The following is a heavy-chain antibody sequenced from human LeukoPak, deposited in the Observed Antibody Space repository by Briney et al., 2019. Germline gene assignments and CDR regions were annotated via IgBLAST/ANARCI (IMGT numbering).Heavy chain of an antibody. Sequence: GGSLRLSCAASGFTVSSNYMSWVRQAPGKGLEWASIIYGSGDTCYADSVKGRFTISRDNSKNTLYLQMNSLRAEDTAVYYCARDGITMITPNWFDPWGQGTLVTVSS. J-gene: IGHJ5*02. CDR2: IYGSGDT. CDR3: ARDGITMITPNWFDP. D-gene: IGHD3-22*01. CDR1: GFTVSSNY. V-gene: IGHV3-66*01.